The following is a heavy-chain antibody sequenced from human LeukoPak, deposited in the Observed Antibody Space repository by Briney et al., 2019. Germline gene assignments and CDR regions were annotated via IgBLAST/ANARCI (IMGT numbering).Heavy chain of an antibody. Sequence: GGSLRLSCAASGFTFSSYSMNCVRQAPGKRLEWVSSISRSSSYIYYADSVKSRFTISRDNAKNSLYLQMNSLRAEDTAVYYCAREAWVRDYYYGMDVWGQGTTVTVSS. CDR1: GFTFSSYS. D-gene: IGHD3-10*01. CDR3: AREAWVRDYYYGMDV. J-gene: IGHJ6*02. V-gene: IGHV3-21*01. CDR2: ISRSSSYI.